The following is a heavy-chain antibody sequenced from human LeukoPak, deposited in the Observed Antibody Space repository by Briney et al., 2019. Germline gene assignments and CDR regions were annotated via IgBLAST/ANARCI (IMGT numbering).Heavy chain of an antibody. D-gene: IGHD5-12*01. CDR3: ARDHRYAFDN. V-gene: IGHV3-48*01. CDR1: GFNFIDYS. J-gene: IGHJ4*01. Sequence: PGGSLRLSCAASGFNFIDYSMTWVRQAPGKGLEWISYIGISSGNTKYADSVKGRFTISRDKARNSLYLQMDSLRVEDTAVYYCARDHRYAFDNWGHGILVTVSS. CDR2: IGISSGNT.